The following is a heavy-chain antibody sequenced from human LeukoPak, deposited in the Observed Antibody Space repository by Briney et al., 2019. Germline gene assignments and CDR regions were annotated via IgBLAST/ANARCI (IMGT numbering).Heavy chain of an antibody. CDR3: ARDLWNFYDDSGYNRDFDS. CDR1: TSR. J-gene: IGHJ5*01. Sequence: GASVKVSCKATSRISWVRQAPGQGLEWMGWIGTYRGDTYYAQKFQGRITVTTDTSTSTVYMELRNLRSDDPAVYYCARDLWNFYDDSGYNRDFDSWGQGTLVTVSS. CDR2: IGTYRGDT. V-gene: IGHV1-18*01. D-gene: IGHD3-22*01.